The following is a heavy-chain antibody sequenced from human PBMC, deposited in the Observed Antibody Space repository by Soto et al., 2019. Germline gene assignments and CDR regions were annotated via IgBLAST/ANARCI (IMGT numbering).Heavy chain of an antibody. J-gene: IGHJ6*02. V-gene: IGHV3-9*01. D-gene: IGHD3-10*01. CDR2: ISWNSGSI. Sequence: GGSLRLSCAASGFTFDDYAMHWVRQAPGKGLEWVSGISWNSGSIGYADSVKGRFTISRDNAKNSLYLQMNSLRAEDTALYYCAATNYYGSGRYDRDYYYYYGMDVWGQGTTVTVSS. CDR1: GFTFDDYA. CDR3: AATNYYGSGRYDRDYYYYYGMDV.